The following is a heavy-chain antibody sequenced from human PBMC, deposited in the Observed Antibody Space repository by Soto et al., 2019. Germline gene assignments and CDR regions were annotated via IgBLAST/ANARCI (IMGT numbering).Heavy chain of an antibody. J-gene: IGHJ4*01. V-gene: IGHV4-59*08. CDR3: ARGYGDYVLDY. CDR1: GGSISSYY. CDR2: IYYSGST. D-gene: IGHD4-17*01. Sequence: QVQLQESGPGLVKPSETLSLTCTVSGGSISSYYWSWIRQPPGKRLEWIGYIYYSGSTNYNPSLKSRVTISVNTSNNQFSLNLTSVTAADTAVYYCARGYGDYVLDYWGHGNLVTVSS.